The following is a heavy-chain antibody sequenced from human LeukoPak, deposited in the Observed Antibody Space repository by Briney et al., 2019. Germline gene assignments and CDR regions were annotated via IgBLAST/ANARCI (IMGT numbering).Heavy chain of an antibody. Sequence: GRSLRLSCAASGLTFDDYAMHWVRQAPGKGLEWVSGISWNSGSIGYADSVKGRFTISRDNAKNSLYLQMNSLRAEDTAVYYCARGYAFVDPWGQGTLVTVSS. CDR3: ARGYAFVDP. D-gene: IGHD5-18*01. J-gene: IGHJ5*02. V-gene: IGHV3-9*01. CDR2: ISWNSGSI. CDR1: GLTFDDYA.